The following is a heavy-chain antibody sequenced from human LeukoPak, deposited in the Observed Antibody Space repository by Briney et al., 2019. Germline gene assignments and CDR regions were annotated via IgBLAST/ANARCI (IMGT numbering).Heavy chain of an antibody. J-gene: IGHJ5*02. CDR1: GFTFSSYA. V-gene: IGHV3-23*01. CDR3: AYASIAAPWFDP. CDR2: ISGSGGST. D-gene: IGHD6-6*01. Sequence: GGSLRLSCAASGFTFSSYAMSWVRQAPGKGLEWVSAISGSGGSTYYADSVKGRFTISRDNSKNTLYLHMNSLRAEDTAVYYCAYASIAAPWFDPWGQGTLVTVSS.